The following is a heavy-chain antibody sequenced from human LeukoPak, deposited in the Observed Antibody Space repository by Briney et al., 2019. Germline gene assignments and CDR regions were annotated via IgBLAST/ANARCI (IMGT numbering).Heavy chain of an antibody. CDR2: ISSSSSYI. V-gene: IGHV3-21*01. D-gene: IGHD2/OR15-2a*01. CDR3: ARVPPPGFRYYFDY. J-gene: IGHJ4*02. CDR1: GFTFSSYS. Sequence: GGSLRLSCAASGFTFSSYSMNWVRQAPGKGLEWVSSISSSSSYIYYADSVKGRFTISRDNAKNSLYLQMNSLRAEDTAVYYCARVPPPGFRYYFDYWGQGTLVTVSS.